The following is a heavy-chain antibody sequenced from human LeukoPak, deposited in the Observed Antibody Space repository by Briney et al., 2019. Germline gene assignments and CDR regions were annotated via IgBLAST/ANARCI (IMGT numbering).Heavy chain of an antibody. CDR2: ISGSGGSS. Sequence: PGGSLRFSCAASGFTFSSYAMSWVRQAPGKGLEWVSGISGSGGSSNYADSVKGRFTISRDSSKNTLYLQMNSLRAEDTALYYCAKAPYSTSWFYFDSWGQGTLVTVSS. V-gene: IGHV3-23*01. CDR3: AKAPYSTSWFYFDS. D-gene: IGHD6-13*01. J-gene: IGHJ4*02. CDR1: GFTFSSYA.